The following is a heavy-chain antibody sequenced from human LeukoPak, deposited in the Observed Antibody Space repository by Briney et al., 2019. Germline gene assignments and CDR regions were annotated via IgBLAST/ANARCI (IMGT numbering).Heavy chain of an antibody. J-gene: IGHJ3*02. CDR1: GGSISSYY. Sequence: SETLSLTCTVSGGSISSYYWSWIRQPPGKGLEWIGYIYYSGSTNHNPSLKSRVTISVDTSKNQFSLKLSSVTAADTAVYYCARAPYNWNYDDAFDIWGQGTMVTVSS. CDR3: ARAPYNWNYDDAFDI. V-gene: IGHV4-59*01. D-gene: IGHD1-7*01. CDR2: IYYSGST.